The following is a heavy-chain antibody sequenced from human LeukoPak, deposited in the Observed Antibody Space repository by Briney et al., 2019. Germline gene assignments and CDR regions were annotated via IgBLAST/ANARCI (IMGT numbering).Heavy chain of an antibody. CDR3: ARRSFEHSSGYYSRGAFAI. J-gene: IGHJ3*02. Sequence: SETLSLTCSVSGGTISSTSYYWAWIRQPPGKGLEWIGSVYYNGSTYYIPSLKSRVIISVDTSKNQFSLKLNSVTAADTAVYYCARRSFEHSSGYYSRGAFAIWGQAAMVTVSS. V-gene: IGHV4-39*01. CDR2: VYYNGST. CDR1: GGTISSTSYY. D-gene: IGHD3-22*01.